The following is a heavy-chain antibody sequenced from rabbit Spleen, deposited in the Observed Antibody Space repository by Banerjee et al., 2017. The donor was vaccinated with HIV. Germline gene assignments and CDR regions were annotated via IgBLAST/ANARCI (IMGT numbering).Heavy chain of an antibody. CDR1: GVSFNDKDV. Sequence: QEQLVESGGGLVQPEGSLTLTCKASGVSFNDKDVMCWVRQAPGKGLEWITCIYAGSRRTTSYASWAKGRFTISKTSSTTVTLQLTRLTAADTATYFCARGGYGGHIYSMGLWGPGTLVTV. J-gene: IGHJ4*01. CDR3: ARGGYGGHIYSMGL. D-gene: IGHD4-2*01. V-gene: IGHV1S45*01. CDR2: IYAGSRRTT.